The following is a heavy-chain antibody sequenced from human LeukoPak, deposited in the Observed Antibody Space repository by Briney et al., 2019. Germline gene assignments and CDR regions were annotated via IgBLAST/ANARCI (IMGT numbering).Heavy chain of an antibody. D-gene: IGHD3-16*01. CDR3: ARMMDDYVSFSWYFDL. V-gene: IGHV3-7*01. Sequence: GGSLRLSCAASGFTFSSYWMSWVRQAPGKGLEWVANIKQDGSEKYYVDSVKGRFTISRDNAKNSLYLQMNSLRAEDTAVYYCARMMDDYVSFSWYFDLWGRGTLVTVSS. CDR2: IKQDGSEK. CDR1: GFTFSSYW. J-gene: IGHJ2*01.